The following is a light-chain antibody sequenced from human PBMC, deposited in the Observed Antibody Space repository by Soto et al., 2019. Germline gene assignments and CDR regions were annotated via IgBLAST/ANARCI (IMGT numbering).Light chain of an antibody. V-gene: IGKV3-20*01. J-gene: IGKJ3*01. CDR3: QHYGTSRVT. CDR1: QSVSSNY. Sequence: EIGLTQSPGTLSLSPGERATLSCRASQSVSSNYLAWYQQKPGQAPRLLIYGASSRAAGVPDRFSGSGSGSAFTLTISTLVPKYFAEYYCQHYGTSRVTFGPGTKVDIK. CDR2: GAS.